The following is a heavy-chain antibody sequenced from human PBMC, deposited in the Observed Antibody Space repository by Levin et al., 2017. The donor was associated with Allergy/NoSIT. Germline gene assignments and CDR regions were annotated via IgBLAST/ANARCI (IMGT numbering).Heavy chain of an antibody. CDR1: GFTFSSYS. J-gene: IGHJ4*02. CDR3: ARDYDILTGYAFDY. CDR2: ISSSSSYI. V-gene: IGHV3-21*01. Sequence: GESLKISCAASGFTFSSYSMNWVRQAPGKGLEWVSSISSSSSYIYYADSVKGRFTISRDNAKNSLYLQMSSLRAEDTAVYYCARDYDILTGYAFDYWGQGTLVTVSS. D-gene: IGHD3-9*01.